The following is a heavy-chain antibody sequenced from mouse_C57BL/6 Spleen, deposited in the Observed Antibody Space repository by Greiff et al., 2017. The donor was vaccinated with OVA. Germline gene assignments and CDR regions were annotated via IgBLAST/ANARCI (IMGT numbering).Heavy chain of an antibody. J-gene: IGHJ2*01. V-gene: IGHV1-82*01. CDR3: AREGVRRH. CDR2: IYPGDGDT. D-gene: IGHD2-14*01. CDR1: GYAFSSSW. Sequence: VQLQQSGPELVKPGASVKISCKASGYAFSSSWMNWVKQRPGKGLEWIGRIYPGDGDTNYNGKFKGKATLTADKSSSTAYMQLSSLTSEDSAVYFCAREGVRRHWGQGTTLTVSS.